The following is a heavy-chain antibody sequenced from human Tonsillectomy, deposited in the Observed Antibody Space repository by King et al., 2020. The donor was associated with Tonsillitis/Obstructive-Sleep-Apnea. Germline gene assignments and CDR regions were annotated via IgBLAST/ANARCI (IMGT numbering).Heavy chain of an antibody. D-gene: IGHD2-15*01. V-gene: IGHV1-69*12. CDR1: GGTFSSYA. CDR3: ARGGQGYCSGGSCYSLDY. J-gene: IGHJ4*02. Sequence: VQLVQSGAEVKKPGSSVKVSCKASGGTFSSYAISWVRQAPGQGLEWVGGIIPISGTANYAQKFKGRVTITADESTSTAYMELGSLGSEETAVYYGARGGQGYCSGGSCYSLDYWGQGTLVTVSS. CDR2: IIPISGTA.